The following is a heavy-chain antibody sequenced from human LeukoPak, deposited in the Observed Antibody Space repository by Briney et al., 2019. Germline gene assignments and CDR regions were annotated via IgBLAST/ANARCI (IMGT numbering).Heavy chain of an antibody. J-gene: IGHJ6*02. Sequence: PSGRSLRLSCAATGFTFKDYGMHWVRQPPGKGLERVSSINWNGGGTDYADSVKGRFTISRDNAKNSLYLQLSSLRPEDTALYYCAKHMRATNTYSFFGLDVWGQGTTVTVSS. V-gene: IGHV3-9*01. CDR1: GFTFKDYG. CDR2: INWNGGGT. D-gene: IGHD1-26*01. CDR3: AKHMRATNTYSFFGLDV.